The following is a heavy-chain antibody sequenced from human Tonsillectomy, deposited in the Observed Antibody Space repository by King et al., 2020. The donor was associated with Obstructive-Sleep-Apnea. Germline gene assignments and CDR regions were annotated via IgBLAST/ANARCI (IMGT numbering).Heavy chain of an antibody. J-gene: IGHJ1*01. CDR3: ARERITMVRGVITPEYFQH. CDR2: IYYSGST. V-gene: IGHV4-59*01. CDR1: GGSISSYY. Sequence: VQLQESGPGLVKPSETLSLTCTVSGGSISSYYWSWIRQPPGKGLEWIGYIYYSGSTNYNPSLKSRVTISVDTSKNQFSLKLSFVTAADTAVYYCARERITMVRGVITPEYFQHWGQGTLVTVSS. D-gene: IGHD3-10*01.